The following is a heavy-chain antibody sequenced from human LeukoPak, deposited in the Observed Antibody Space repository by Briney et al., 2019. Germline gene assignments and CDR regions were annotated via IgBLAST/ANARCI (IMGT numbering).Heavy chain of an antibody. D-gene: IGHD6-19*01. CDR2: ISYDGSNK. Sequence: GGSLRLSCAASGFTFSSYGMHWVRQAPGKGLEWVAVISYDGSNKYYADSVKGRFTISRDNSKNTLYLQMDSLRAEDTAVYYCSALPQWLGAFDIWGQGTMVTVSS. CDR1: GFTFSSYG. CDR3: SALPQWLGAFDI. V-gene: IGHV3-30*03. J-gene: IGHJ3*02.